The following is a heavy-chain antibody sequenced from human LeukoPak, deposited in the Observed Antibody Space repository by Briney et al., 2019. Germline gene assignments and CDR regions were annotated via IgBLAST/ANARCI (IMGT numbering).Heavy chain of an antibody. Sequence: SEALSLTCTVSGDSISAYYWSWVRQPPGKGLEWIAFVHKTGSINYNPSLKSRATISMDTSNSQFSLHVNSVTAADTAVYYCTKYGGSPANYFDSWGPGTLVTVSP. V-gene: IGHV4-59*08. CDR2: VHKTGSI. D-gene: IGHD1-26*01. CDR3: TKYGGSPANYFDS. CDR1: GDSISAYY. J-gene: IGHJ4*02.